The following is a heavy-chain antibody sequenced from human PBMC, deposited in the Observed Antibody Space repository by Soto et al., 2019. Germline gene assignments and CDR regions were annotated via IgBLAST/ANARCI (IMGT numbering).Heavy chain of an antibody. CDR3: ARVLEFRDGYISHFDY. J-gene: IGHJ4*02. D-gene: IGHD5-12*01. CDR2: LIPVVGIP. V-gene: IGHV1-69*01. Sequence: QVQLVQSGAEVKRPGSSVKVSCKASGGTFRNYPFSWVRQAPGQGLEWMGGLIPVVGIPNYAQKFQGRVTITADESTSTLYMELTSLRSDDTAVYSCARVLEFRDGYISHFDYWGQGTLVAVSS. CDR1: GGTFRNYP.